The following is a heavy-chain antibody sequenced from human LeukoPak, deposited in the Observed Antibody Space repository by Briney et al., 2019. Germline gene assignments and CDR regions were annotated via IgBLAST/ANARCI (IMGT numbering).Heavy chain of an antibody. Sequence: PSETLSLTCAVYGGSFSGYYWSWIRQPPGKGLEWIGEINHSGSTNYNPSLKSRVTISVDTSKNQLSLKLSSVTAADTAVYYCARPPSYYYGSGSHPGYFQHWRQGTLVTVSS. CDR3: ARPPSYYYGSGSHPGYFQH. CDR1: GGSFSGYY. D-gene: IGHD3-10*01. V-gene: IGHV4-34*01. J-gene: IGHJ1*01. CDR2: INHSGST.